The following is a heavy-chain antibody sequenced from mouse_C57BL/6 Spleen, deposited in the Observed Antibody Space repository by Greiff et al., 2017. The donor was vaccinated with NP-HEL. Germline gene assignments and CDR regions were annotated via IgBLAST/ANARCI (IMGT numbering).Heavy chain of an antibody. J-gene: IGHJ4*01. D-gene: IGHD2-3*01. Sequence: DVKLVESGPGMVKPSQSLSLTCTVTGYSITSGYDWHWIRHFPGNKLEWMGYISYSGSTNYSPSLKSRISITHDTSKNHFFLKLNSVTTEDTATYYCARADGYYLYAMDYWGQGTSVTVSS. CDR3: ARADGYYLYAMDY. V-gene: IGHV3-1*01. CDR2: ISYSGST. CDR1: GYSITSGYD.